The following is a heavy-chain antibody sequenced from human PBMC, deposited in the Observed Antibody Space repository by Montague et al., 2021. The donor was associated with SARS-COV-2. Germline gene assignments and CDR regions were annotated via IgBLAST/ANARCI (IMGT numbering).Heavy chain of an antibody. V-gene: IGHV4-4*07. Sequence: SETLSLTCTVSGASMSGYHWSWIRQPAGKALEWIGRIYSNGDTTYNPSXKSRLTMSVDTSERRFSLTMTSASAADTAIYYCARGSEYYYHPFDYWGHGNLVTVSS. CDR1: GASMSGYH. CDR3: ARGSEYYYHPFDY. CDR2: IYSNGDT. J-gene: IGHJ4*01. D-gene: IGHD2/OR15-2a*01.